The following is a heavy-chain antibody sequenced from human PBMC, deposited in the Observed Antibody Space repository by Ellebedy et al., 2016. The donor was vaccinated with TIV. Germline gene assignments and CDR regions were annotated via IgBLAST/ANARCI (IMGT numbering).Heavy chain of an antibody. D-gene: IGHD3-10*02. J-gene: IGHJ2*01. CDR2: IYTDDST. Sequence: GGSLRLSCAASGFTVSTNYMNWVRQAPGKGPEWVSGIYTDDSTYYADSVKGRFTISRDNSKNTLYLQMNSLRTEDTAVYYCARASFYDVDLSGWYFDLWGRGTLVTVSS. CDR1: GFTVSTNY. V-gene: IGHV3-66*01. CDR3: ARASFYDVDLSGWYFDL.